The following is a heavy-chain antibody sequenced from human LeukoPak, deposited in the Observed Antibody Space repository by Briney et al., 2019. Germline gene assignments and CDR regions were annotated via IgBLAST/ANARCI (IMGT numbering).Heavy chain of an antibody. CDR1: AFTFSSYA. Sequence: GGSLRLSCVASAFTFSSYAMSWVRQAPGKGLEGVSGFSGSFGSTYYPDSVKRRFTISRDNSKNTLYLQINSLRAEDTAVYYCAKDRIAAAGINWFDPWGQGTLVTVSS. D-gene: IGHD6-13*01. CDR2: FSGSFGST. J-gene: IGHJ5*02. CDR3: AKDRIAAAGINWFDP. V-gene: IGHV3-23*01.